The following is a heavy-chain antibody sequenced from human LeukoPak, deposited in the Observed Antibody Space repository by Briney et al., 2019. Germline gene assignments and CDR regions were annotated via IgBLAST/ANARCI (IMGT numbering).Heavy chain of an antibody. CDR2: INPSGGST. V-gene: IGHV1-46*01. J-gene: IGHJ4*02. CDR3: ATWYAPMYSSGPTTSDY. D-gene: IGHD6-19*01. CDR1: GYTFTSYY. Sequence: ASVKVSCKASGYTFTSYYMHWVRQAPGQGLEWMGIINPSGGSTSYAQKFQGRVTMTRDTSTSTVYMELSSLRAEYTAVYYCATWYAPMYSSGPTTSDYWGQGTTVTVSS.